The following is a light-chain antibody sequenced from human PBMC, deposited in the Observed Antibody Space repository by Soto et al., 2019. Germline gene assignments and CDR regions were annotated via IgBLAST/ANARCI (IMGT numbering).Light chain of an antibody. CDR1: QSVSSNY. V-gene: IGKV3-20*01. CDR2: RAS. CDR3: QQYGSSPLT. J-gene: IGKJ4*01. Sequence: EIVLTQSPGTLSLSPGERATLSCRASQSVSSNYLAWYQQKPGQAPKVLIYRASSRATGIPDRFSGSGSGTDFTLTISMREPDEFAVYYCQQYGSSPLTFGGGTKVEIK.